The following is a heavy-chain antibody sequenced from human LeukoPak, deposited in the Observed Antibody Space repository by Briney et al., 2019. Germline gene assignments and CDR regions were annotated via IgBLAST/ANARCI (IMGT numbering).Heavy chain of an antibody. V-gene: IGHV1-69*01. CDR3: ASWNRDIVVVPAAIGGMDV. Sequence: SVNVSCKASGGTFSSYAISWVRQAPGQGLEWMGGIIPIFGTANYAQKFQGRVTITADESTSTAYMELSSLRSGDTAVYYCASWNRDIVVVPAAIGGMDVWGKGTTVTVSS. J-gene: IGHJ6*04. CDR1: GGTFSSYA. D-gene: IGHD2-2*02. CDR2: IIPIFGTA.